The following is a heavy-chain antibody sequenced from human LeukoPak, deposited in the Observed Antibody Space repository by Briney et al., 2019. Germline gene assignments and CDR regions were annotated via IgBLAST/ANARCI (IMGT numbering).Heavy chain of an antibody. Sequence: PGGSLRLSCAASGFTFSNAWMSWVRQAPGKGLEWVSAISASGGSTYYADSVKGRFTISRDNSKSTLYLQMNSLRAEDTAVYSCAHPTEYSSSWYGNWFDPWGQGTLVTVSS. CDR3: AHPTEYSSSWYGNWFDP. V-gene: IGHV3-23*01. J-gene: IGHJ5*02. CDR2: ISASGGST. CDR1: GFTFSNAW. D-gene: IGHD6-13*01.